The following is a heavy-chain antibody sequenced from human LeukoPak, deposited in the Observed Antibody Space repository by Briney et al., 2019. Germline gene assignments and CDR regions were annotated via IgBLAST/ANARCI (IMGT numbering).Heavy chain of an antibody. CDR2: INHSGST. CDR3: ARGRVAVAGTNFDY. J-gene: IGHJ4*02. CDR1: GGSFSGYY. Sequence: SETLSLTCAVYGGSFSGYYWSWIRQPPGKGLEWIGEINHSGSTNYNPSLKSRVTISVVTSQNQFSLKLSSVTAADTAVYYCARGRVAVAGTNFDYWGQGTLVTVSS. D-gene: IGHD6-19*01. V-gene: IGHV4-34*01.